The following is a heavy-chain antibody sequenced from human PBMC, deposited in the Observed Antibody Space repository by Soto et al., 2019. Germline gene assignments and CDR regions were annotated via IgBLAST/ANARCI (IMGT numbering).Heavy chain of an antibody. CDR1: GFTFSSYA. CDR2: ISYDGSNK. D-gene: IGHD6-25*01. V-gene: IGHV3-30-3*01. CDR3: ARGGRLYYYYGMDV. J-gene: IGHJ6*02. Sequence: GGSLRLSCAASGFTFSSYALHWVRQAPGKGLEWVAVISYDGSNKYYADSVKGRFTISRDNSKNTLYLQMNSLRAEDTAVYYCARGGRLYYYYGMDVWGQGTTVTVSS.